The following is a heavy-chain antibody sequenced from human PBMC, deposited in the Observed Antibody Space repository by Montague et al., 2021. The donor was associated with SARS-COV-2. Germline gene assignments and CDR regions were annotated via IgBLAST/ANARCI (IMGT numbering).Heavy chain of an antibody. J-gene: IGHJ4*02. D-gene: IGHD2-2*01. V-gene: IGHV4-31*03. CDR3: ARTPAVYVVVVPAARGHFDY. Sequence: TLSLTCTVSGGSTGSGGYYWSWIRQHPGKGLEWIGYIYYSGXTXYXXXXKXRVTISVDTSKNQFSLKLSSVTAADTAVYYCARTPAVYVVVVPAARGHFDYWGQGTLVTVSS. CDR1: GGSTGSGGYY. CDR2: IYYSGXT.